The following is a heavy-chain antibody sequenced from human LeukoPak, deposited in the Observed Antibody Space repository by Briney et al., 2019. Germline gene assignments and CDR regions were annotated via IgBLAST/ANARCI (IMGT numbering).Heavy chain of an antibody. D-gene: IGHD5-18*01. V-gene: IGHV4-39*01. CDR1: GGSISSSSYY. Sequence: PSETLSLTCTVSGGSISSSSYYWGWLRQPPGKGLEWVGSIYYSGSTYYNPSLKSRVTISVDTSKNQFSLKLSSVTAADTAVYYCAIPRLYSYGYQFDYWGQGTLVTVSS. J-gene: IGHJ4*02. CDR3: AIPRLYSYGYQFDY. CDR2: IYYSGST.